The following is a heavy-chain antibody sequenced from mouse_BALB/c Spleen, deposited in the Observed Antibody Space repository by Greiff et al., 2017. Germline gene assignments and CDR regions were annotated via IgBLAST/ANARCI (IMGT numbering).Heavy chain of an antibody. J-gene: IGHJ2*01. CDR1: GFNIKDTY. D-gene: IGHD2-4*01. Sequence: EVQLQQSGAELVKPGASVKLSCTASGFNIKDTYMHWVKQRPEQGLEWIGRIDPANGNTKYDPKFQGKATITADTSSNTAYLQLSSLTSEDTAVYYCARKQIYYDYDYFDYWGQGTTLTVSS. CDR3: ARKQIYYDYDYFDY. V-gene: IGHV14-3*02. CDR2: IDPANGNT.